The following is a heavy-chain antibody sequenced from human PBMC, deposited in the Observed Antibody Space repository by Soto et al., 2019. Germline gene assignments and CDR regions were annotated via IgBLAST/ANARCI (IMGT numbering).Heavy chain of an antibody. J-gene: IGHJ6*02. CDR2: ISHSGST. CDR1: GGSISSGGYS. D-gene: IGHD6-13*01. V-gene: IGHV4-30-2*01. Sequence: KPSETLSLTCAVSGGSISSGGYSWSWIRQPPGKGLEWIGYISHSGSTYYNPSLKSRVTISVDRSKNQFSLKLSSVTAADTAVYYCARDRVGGIAADVDGMAVSGQGTTVTVS. CDR3: ARDRVGGIAADVDGMAV.